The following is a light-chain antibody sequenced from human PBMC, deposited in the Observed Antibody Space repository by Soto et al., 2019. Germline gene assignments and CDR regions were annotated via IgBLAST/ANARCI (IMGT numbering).Light chain of an antibody. V-gene: IGKV3-11*01. J-gene: IGKJ1*01. Sequence: ESVLTQSPGTLSLSPAERATLSCRASPSVSSYFAWYQQKPGQAPRLLIYDASTRATGISARFSGSGSGTDFTLTISSLEPEDFAVYYCQQRSNWPVTFGQGTKVEVK. CDR2: DAS. CDR3: QQRSNWPVT. CDR1: PSVSSY.